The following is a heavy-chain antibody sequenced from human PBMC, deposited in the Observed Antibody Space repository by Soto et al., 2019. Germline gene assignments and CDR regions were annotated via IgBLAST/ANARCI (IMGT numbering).Heavy chain of an antibody. Sequence: PGGFLRLSCAASGFTFISYEMNWVRQAPGKGLEWVSYISSSGSTIYYADSVKGRFTISRDNAKNSLYLQMSSLRAEDTAVYYCATDDNKSLEYFHYWGQGTLVTVSS. V-gene: IGHV3-48*03. CDR1: GFTFISYE. J-gene: IGHJ4*02. D-gene: IGHD3-3*01. CDR3: ATDDNKSLEYFHY. CDR2: ISSSGSTI.